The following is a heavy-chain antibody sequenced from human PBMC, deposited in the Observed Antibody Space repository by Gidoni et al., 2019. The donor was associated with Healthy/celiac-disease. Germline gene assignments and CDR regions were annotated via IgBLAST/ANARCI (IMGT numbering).Heavy chain of an antibody. J-gene: IGHJ4*02. CDR2: IYTSGST. Sequence: QVQLQESGPGLVKPSETLSLTCTVSGGSISSYYWSWIRQPAGKGLEWIGRIYTSGSTNYNPSLKSRVTMSVDTSKNQFSLKLSSVTAADTAVYYCARSISSGWHVFFDYWGQGTLVTVSS. V-gene: IGHV4-4*07. CDR1: GGSISSYY. D-gene: IGHD6-19*01. CDR3: ARSISSGWHVFFDY.